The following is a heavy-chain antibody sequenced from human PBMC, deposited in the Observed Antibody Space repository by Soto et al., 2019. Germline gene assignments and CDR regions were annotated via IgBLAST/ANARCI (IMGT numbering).Heavy chain of an antibody. V-gene: IGHV1-69*01. CDR1: GGTFSSYA. CDR3: ERGGPHPLFLDV. CDR2: IIPIFGTA. Sequence: QVQLVQSGAEVKKPGSSVKVSCKASGGTFSSYAISWVRQAPGQGLEWMGGIIPIFGTANYAQKFQGRVTITSDESTSTDYMELSSLRSEDTAVYYCERGGPHPLFLDVWGQGTTVTVSS. D-gene: IGHD3-10*02. J-gene: IGHJ6*02.